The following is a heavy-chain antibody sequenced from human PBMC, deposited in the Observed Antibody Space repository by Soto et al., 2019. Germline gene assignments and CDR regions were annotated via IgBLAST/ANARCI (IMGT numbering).Heavy chain of an antibody. CDR3: ATGDGYNYLTPAED. CDR2: IWYDGSNK. J-gene: IGHJ4*02. CDR1: GFTFSSYG. D-gene: IGHD5-12*01. Sequence: GGSLRLSCAASGFTFSSYGMHWVRQAPGKGLEWVAVIWYDGSNKYYADSVKGRFTISRDNSKNTLYLQMNSLRAEDTAVYYCATGDGYNYLTPAEDWGQGTRVTVSS. V-gene: IGHV3-33*01.